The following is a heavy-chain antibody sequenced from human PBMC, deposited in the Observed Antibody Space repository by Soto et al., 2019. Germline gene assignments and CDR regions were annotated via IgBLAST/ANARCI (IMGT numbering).Heavy chain of an antibody. D-gene: IGHD3-22*01. Sequence: TSETLSLTCAVSGGSISSYYWSWIRQPPGKGLEWIGYIYYSGSTNYNPSLKSRVTISVDTSKNQFSLKLSSVTAADTAVYYCARVRRAIVGQNWFDPWGQGTLVTVSS. CDR1: GGSISSYY. CDR2: IYYSGST. J-gene: IGHJ5*02. CDR3: ARVRRAIVGQNWFDP. V-gene: IGHV4-59*01.